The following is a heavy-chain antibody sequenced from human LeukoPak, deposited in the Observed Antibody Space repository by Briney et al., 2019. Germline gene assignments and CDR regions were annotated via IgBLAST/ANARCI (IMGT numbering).Heavy chain of an antibody. D-gene: IGHD1-20*01. V-gene: IGHV1-69*13. CDR2: IIPIFGTA. CDR3: ARLPITGTDVGFDY. Sequence: RASVKVSCKASGGTFSSYAISWVRQAPGQGLEWMGGIIPIFGTANYAQKFQGRVTITADESTSTAYMELSSLRSEDTAVYYCARLPITGTDVGFDYWGQGTLVTVSS. CDR1: GGTFSSYA. J-gene: IGHJ4*02.